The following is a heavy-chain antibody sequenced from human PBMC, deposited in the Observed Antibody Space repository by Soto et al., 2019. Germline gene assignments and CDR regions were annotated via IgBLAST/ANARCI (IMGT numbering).Heavy chain of an antibody. CDR3: ARVAAGARKPINWFDP. CDR1: GYTFTSYD. J-gene: IGHJ5*02. V-gene: IGHV1-8*01. CDR2: MNPNSGNT. D-gene: IGHD6-13*01. Sequence: QVQLVQSGAEVKKPGASVKVSCKASGYTFTSYDINWVRQATGQGLEWMGWMNPNSGNTGYAQKFQGRVTMTRNTSISTAYMELSSLRSEDTAVYYCARVAAGARKPINWFDPCGHGTLVTVCS.